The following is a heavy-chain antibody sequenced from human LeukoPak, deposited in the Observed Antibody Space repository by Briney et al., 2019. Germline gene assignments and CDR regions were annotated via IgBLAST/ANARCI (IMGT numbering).Heavy chain of an antibody. J-gene: IGHJ5*02. CDR2: IYYSGST. CDR3: ARGGTSALEWFGP. D-gene: IGHD3-3*01. V-gene: IGHV4-39*01. Sequence: PSETLSLTCTVSGGSISSSSYYWGWIRQPPGKGLEWIGSIYYSGSTYYNPSLKSRVTISVDTSKSQFSLKLSSVTAADTAVYYRARGGTSALEWFGPWGQGTLVTVSS. CDR1: GGSISSSSYY.